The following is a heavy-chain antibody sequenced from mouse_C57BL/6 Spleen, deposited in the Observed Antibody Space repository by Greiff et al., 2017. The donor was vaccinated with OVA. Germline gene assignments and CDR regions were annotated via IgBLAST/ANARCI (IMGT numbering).Heavy chain of an antibody. CDR1: GFNIKNTY. D-gene: IGHD1-1*01. CDR3: ARSVYYGSSPAWFAY. Sequence: EVQGVESVAELVRPGASVKLSCTASGFNIKNTYMHWVKQRPEQGLEWIGRIDPANGNTKYAPKFQGKATITADTSSNTAYLQLSSLTSEDTAIYYCARSVYYGSSPAWFAYWGQGTLVTVSA. V-gene: IGHV14-3*01. CDR2: IDPANGNT. J-gene: IGHJ3*01.